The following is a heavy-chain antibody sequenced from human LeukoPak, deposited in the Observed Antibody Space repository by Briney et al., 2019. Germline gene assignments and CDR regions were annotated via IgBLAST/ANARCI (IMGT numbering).Heavy chain of an antibody. CDR1: GYITSHY. CDR2: IHPSGSST. J-gene: IGHJ4*02. V-gene: IGHV1-46*01. D-gene: IGHD6-19*01. Sequence: EASVTVSCKTSGYITSHYMHWVRQAPGRGLEWMGTIHPSGSSTSYAQKFQGRVTMTRDTSTSTVYMELSSLRSEDTAVYYCARDVGNGWYNFDYWGQGTLVTVSS. CDR3: ARDVGNGWYNFDY.